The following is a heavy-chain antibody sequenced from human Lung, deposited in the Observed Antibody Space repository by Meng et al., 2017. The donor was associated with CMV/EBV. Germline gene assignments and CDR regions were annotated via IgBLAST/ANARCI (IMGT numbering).Heavy chain of an antibody. CDR1: GFTFSSYS. CDR3: ARDVSPRSSAYFAIYYFYALDV. D-gene: IGHD2-21*01. V-gene: IGHV3-21*01. J-gene: IGHJ6*02. Sequence: GESLKISCAASGFTFSSYSMNWVRQAPGKGLEWVSSISSSGTYIYYADSVKGRFTISRDNAQNSLYLQMNSLRAEDTAVYYCARDVSPRSSAYFAIYYFYALDVWGQGTXVTVAS. CDR2: ISSSGTYI.